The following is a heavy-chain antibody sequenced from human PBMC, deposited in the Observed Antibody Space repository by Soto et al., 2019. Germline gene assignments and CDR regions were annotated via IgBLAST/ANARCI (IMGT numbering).Heavy chain of an antibody. CDR2: IIPIFGTA. CDR3: ARGLISSSSYYYYGMDV. CDR1: GGTFSSYA. Sequence: SVKVSCKASGGTFSSYAISWVRQAPGQGLEWMGGIIPIFGTANYAQKFQGRVTITADESTSTAYMELSSLRSEDTAVYYCARGLISSSSYYYYGMDVWGQGTTVTVSS. D-gene: IGHD6-6*01. V-gene: IGHV1-69*13. J-gene: IGHJ6*02.